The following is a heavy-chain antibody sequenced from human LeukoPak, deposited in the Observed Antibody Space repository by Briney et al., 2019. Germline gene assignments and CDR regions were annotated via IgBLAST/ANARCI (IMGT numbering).Heavy chain of an antibody. J-gene: IGHJ5*02. V-gene: IGHV3-15*07. CDR2: VRSNSDGGTI. D-gene: IGHD3-22*01. CDR3: ATDFYDTT. CDR1: GFTFSNAW. Sequence: PGGSLRLSCATSGFTFSNAWMNWVRQAPGKGLEWVGRVRSNSDGGTIDYAAPVKGRFALSRDDSKNTLYLQMNSLQTEDTAVYYCATDFYDTTWGQGTLVTVSS.